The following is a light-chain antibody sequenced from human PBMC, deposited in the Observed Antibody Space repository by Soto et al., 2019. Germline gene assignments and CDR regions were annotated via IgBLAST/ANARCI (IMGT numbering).Light chain of an antibody. V-gene: IGKV1-5*01. CDR1: QGITTS. CDR2: DAS. CDR3: QQYNTYPYT. Sequence: DIQMTRSPSTLSASVGDRVTITCRASQGITTSLAWYQQKPGKAPKLLVYDASSLENGVSSRFSGSGSGTEFTLTSSSLQPDDFATYYCQQYNTYPYTFGQGTKLEIK. J-gene: IGKJ2*01.